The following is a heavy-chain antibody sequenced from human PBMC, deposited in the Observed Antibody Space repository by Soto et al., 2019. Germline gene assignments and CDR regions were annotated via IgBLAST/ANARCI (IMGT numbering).Heavy chain of an antibody. D-gene: IGHD6-19*01. CDR3: AKVQGSGWYSGGAFDI. CDR2: ISSSRSTI. Sequence: LRLSCAASGFAFSSYSMNWVRQAPGKGLEWVSYISSSRSTIYYADSVKGRFTISRDNAKNSLYLQMNSLRAEDTAVYYCAKVQGSGWYSGGAFDIWGQGTMVTVSS. CDR1: GFAFSSYS. J-gene: IGHJ3*02. V-gene: IGHV3-48*01.